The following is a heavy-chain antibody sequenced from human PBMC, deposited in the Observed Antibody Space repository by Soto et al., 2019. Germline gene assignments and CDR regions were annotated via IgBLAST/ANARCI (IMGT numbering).Heavy chain of an antibody. J-gene: IGHJ5*02. Sequence: GASVKVSCKASGYTFTSYGISWVRQAPGQGLEWMGWISAYNGNTNYAQKLQGRVTMTTDTSTSTAYMELRSLRSDDTAVYYCGRDWGYYGSGSYYNDWFDPWGQGTLVTVSS. CDR2: ISAYNGNT. D-gene: IGHD3-10*01. CDR1: GYTFTSYG. V-gene: IGHV1-18*01. CDR3: GRDWGYYGSGSYYNDWFDP.